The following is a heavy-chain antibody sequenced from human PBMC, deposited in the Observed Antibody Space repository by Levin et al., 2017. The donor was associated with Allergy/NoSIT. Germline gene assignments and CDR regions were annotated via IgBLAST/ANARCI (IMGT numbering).Heavy chain of an antibody. Sequence: PGGSLRLSCVASGFPFSTYGMNWVRRAPGKGLEWVSITTSVGATHYADSVKGRFTISRDNSKNTLFLQMNNLRADDTAIYYCARVDSVDALCCSPAYWGQGTLVTVSS. CDR3: ARVDSVDALCCSPAY. CDR1: GFPFSTYG. CDR2: ITTSVGAT. V-gene: IGHV3-23*01. J-gene: IGHJ4*02. D-gene: IGHD2-2*03.